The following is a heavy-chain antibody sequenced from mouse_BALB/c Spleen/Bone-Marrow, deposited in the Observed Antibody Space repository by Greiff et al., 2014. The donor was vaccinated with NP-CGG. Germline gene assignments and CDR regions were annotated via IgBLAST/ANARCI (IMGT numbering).Heavy chain of an antibody. D-gene: IGHD1-1*01. Sequence: DVKLKESGPELVKPGASTKISCKASGYSFTGYTMNWVKQSHGKNLEWIGLINPYNGGTSYNQKFKGKATLTVDKSSSTAYMELLSLTSEDSAVYYCARGDYYGSSSFAYWGQGTLVTVSA. J-gene: IGHJ3*01. CDR3: ARGDYYGSSSFAY. CDR2: INPYNGGT. V-gene: IGHV1-18*01. CDR1: GYSFTGYT.